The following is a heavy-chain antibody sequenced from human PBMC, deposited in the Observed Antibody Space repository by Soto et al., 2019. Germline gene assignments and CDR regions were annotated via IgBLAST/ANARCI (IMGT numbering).Heavy chain of an antibody. Sequence: SETLSLTCTVSGGSISSYYWSWIRQPPGKGLEWIGYIYYSGSTNYNPSLKSRVTISVDTSKNQFSLKLSSVTAADTAVYYCAGRGGAGYCSSTSCYHYYYYMDVWGKGTTVTVSS. D-gene: IGHD2-2*01. J-gene: IGHJ6*03. CDR2: IYYSGST. CDR1: GGSISSYY. V-gene: IGHV4-59*08. CDR3: AGRGGAGYCSSTSCYHYYYYMDV.